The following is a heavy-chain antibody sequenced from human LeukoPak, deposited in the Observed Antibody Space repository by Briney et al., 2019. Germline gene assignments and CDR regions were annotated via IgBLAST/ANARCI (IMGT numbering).Heavy chain of an antibody. J-gene: IGHJ4*02. CDR1: GFSVSSNY. V-gene: IGHV3-53*01. D-gene: IGHD6-13*01. Sequence: GGSLGLSCAASGFSVSSNYMSWVRQAPGKGLEWVSVIYSGGSRHYADPVKGRFTISRDNSKNTLYLQMNSLRAEDTAVYYCARDLFAAAGTFDYWGQGTLVTVSS. CDR3: ARDLFAAAGTFDY. CDR2: IYSGGSR.